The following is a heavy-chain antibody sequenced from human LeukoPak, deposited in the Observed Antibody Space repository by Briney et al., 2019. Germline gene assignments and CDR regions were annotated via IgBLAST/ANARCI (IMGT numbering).Heavy chain of an antibody. J-gene: IGHJ1*01. D-gene: IGHD3-22*01. CDR2: IKSDGRT. Sequence: GGSLRLSCAAAGFTFSNYWMHWVRQAPGKGLVWVSRIKSDGRTNYADSVKGRFTFSRDNAKNTVSLQMNSLRAEDTGVYYCARAPSEIGGYYPEYFRHWGQGTLVTVSS. CDR3: ARAPSEIGGYYPEYFRH. V-gene: IGHV3-74*01. CDR1: GFTFSNYW.